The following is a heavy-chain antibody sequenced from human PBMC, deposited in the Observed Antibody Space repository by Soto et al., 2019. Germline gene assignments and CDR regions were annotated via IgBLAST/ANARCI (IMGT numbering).Heavy chain of an antibody. J-gene: IGHJ6*02. CDR2: IIPIFGTA. Sequence: QVQLVQSGAEVKKPGSSVKVSCKASGGTFSSYAISWVRQAPGQGLEWMGGIIPIFGTANYAQKFQGRVTITGDESTSTAYMVLSSLRSEDTAVYYCARQDIVVVVAALGYGMDVWGQGTTVTVSS. CDR1: GGTFSSYA. V-gene: IGHV1-69*12. D-gene: IGHD2-15*01. CDR3: ARQDIVVVVAALGYGMDV.